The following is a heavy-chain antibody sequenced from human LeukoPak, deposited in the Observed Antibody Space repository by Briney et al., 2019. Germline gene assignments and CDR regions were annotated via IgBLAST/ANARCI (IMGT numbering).Heavy chain of an antibody. Sequence: GGSLRLSCAASGFTFSSYAMHWVRQAPGKGLEWVAVISYDGSNKYYADSVKGRFTVSRDNSKNTLYLQMNSLRAEDTAVYYCAKDGGLWVSAHWGDSWGRGTLVTVSS. V-gene: IGHV3-30-3*01. D-gene: IGHD7-27*01. CDR3: AKDGGLWVSAHWGDS. CDR1: GFTFSSYA. CDR2: ISYDGSNK. J-gene: IGHJ4*02.